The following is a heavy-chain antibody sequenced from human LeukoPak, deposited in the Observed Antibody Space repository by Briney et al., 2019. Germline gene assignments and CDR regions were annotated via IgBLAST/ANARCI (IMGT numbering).Heavy chain of an antibody. V-gene: IGHV3-7*01. CDR2: IKQDGSEK. CDR3: ARDGDSSGWYGFDY. Sequence: PGGSLRLSCAASGFTVSSNYMSWVRQAPGKGLEWVANIKQDGSEKYYVDSVKGRFTISRDNAKNSLYLQMNSLRAEDTAVYYCARDGDSSGWYGFDYWGQGTLVTVSS. CDR1: GFTVSSNY. J-gene: IGHJ4*02. D-gene: IGHD6-19*01.